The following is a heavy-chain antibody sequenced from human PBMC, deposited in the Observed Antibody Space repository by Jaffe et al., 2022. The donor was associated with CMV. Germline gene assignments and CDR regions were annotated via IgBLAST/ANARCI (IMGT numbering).Heavy chain of an antibody. CDR2: IKSNSDGGKT. CDR3: TTGRGD. D-gene: IGHD3-10*01. J-gene: IGHJ4*02. CDR1: GFTLSNAY. V-gene: IGHV3-15*01. Sequence: EVHLVESGGGLVKPGGSLRISCVASGFTLSNAYMSWVRQAPGKGLEWVGRIKSNSDGGKTDYTTPVKGRFTMSRDDSKNTLHLQMNSLKTEDTAVYYCTTGRGDWGQGTLVTVSS.